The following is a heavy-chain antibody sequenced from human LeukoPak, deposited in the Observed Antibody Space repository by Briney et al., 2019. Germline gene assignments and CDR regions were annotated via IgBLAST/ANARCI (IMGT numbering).Heavy chain of an antibody. D-gene: IGHD5-12*01. Sequence: PGGSLRLSCAGSGFIVSRSHISWVRHAPGKGLQWVSSLYSGGSIHYADSVKGRFTISRDTSRNTVSLQMNSLRVEDTAVYYCARDLNVDSSMFGHWGQGTPVTVSS. V-gene: IGHV3-53*01. CDR1: GFIVSRSH. CDR3: ARDLNVDSSMFGH. J-gene: IGHJ5*02. CDR2: LYSGGSI.